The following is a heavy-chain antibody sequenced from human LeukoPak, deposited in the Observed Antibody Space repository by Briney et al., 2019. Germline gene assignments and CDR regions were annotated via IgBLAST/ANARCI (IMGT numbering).Heavy chain of an antibody. V-gene: IGHV4-39*07. CDR2: IYYSGST. D-gene: IGHD4-23*01. Sequence: PSETLSLTCTVSGGSISSSSYYWGWIRQPPGKGLEWIGSIYYSGSTYYNPSLKSRVTISVDTSKNQFSLKLSSVTAADTTVYYCARLDYGGKSNGKLFDPWGQGTLVTVSS. CDR3: ARLDYGGKSNGKLFDP. CDR1: GGSISSSSYY. J-gene: IGHJ5*02.